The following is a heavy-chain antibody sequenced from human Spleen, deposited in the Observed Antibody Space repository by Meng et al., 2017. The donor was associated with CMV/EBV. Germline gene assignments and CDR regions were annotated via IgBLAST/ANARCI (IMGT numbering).Heavy chain of an antibody. D-gene: IGHD6-13*01. Sequence: SETLSLTCAVYGGSFSGYYWSWIRQPPGKGLEWIGEINPSGSINYNPSLKSRVPISVNTSKSQFSLMLSSVTAADTAVYYCAGGPYSTFYSYGLDVWGQGTTVTVSS. J-gene: IGHJ6*02. CDR2: INPSGSI. CDR1: GGSFSGYY. CDR3: AGGPYSTFYSYGLDV. V-gene: IGHV4-34*01.